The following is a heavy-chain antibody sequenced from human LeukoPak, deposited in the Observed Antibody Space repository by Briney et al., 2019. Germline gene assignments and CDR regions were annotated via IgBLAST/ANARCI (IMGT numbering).Heavy chain of an antibody. V-gene: IGHV3-23*01. D-gene: IGHD3-10*01. CDR3: AKVPFTMVRGVIIRWFDP. CDR1: GFTFSDYG. Sequence: GGSLRLSCAASGFTFSDYGMSWVRQAPGKGLEWVSSINSRGSNTHYADSVKGRFTISRDNSRNTMYLQMISLRAEDTAIYYCAKVPFTMVRGVIIRWFDPWGQGTLVTVSS. CDR2: INSRGSNT. J-gene: IGHJ5*02.